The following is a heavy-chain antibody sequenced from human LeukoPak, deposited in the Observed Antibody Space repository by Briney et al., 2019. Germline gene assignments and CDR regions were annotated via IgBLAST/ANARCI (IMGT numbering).Heavy chain of an antibody. D-gene: IGHD6-6*01. J-gene: IGHJ6*03. Sequence: GGSLRLSCATSGFTFSSNAMSWVRQAPGKGLEWVSGINWNGGSTGYADSVKGRFTISRDNAKNSLYLQMNSLRAEDTALYYCARDLYSSSSPPKLYYYYYYYMDVWGKGTTVTVSS. V-gene: IGHV3-20*04. CDR1: GFTFSSNA. CDR3: ARDLYSSSSPPKLYYYYYYYMDV. CDR2: INWNGGST.